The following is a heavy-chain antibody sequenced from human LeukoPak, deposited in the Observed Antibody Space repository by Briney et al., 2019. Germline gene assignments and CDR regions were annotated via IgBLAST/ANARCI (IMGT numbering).Heavy chain of an antibody. Sequence: GGSLRLSCAASGFSFSDYYMSWIRQAPGKGLEWLSYINIGGTNTHYADSVKGRFTISRDNAKKSLYLELTNLRAEDTAVYYCATDGAGFDTWGQGDLVTVSS. CDR3: ATDGAGFDT. V-gene: IGHV3-11*01. CDR1: GFSFSDYY. J-gene: IGHJ5*02. CDR2: INIGGTNT.